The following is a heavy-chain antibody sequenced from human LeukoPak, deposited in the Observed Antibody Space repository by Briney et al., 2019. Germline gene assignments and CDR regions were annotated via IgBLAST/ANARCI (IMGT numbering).Heavy chain of an antibody. CDR1: GGSISNGGFY. D-gene: IGHD6-19*01. J-gene: IGHJ6*02. V-gene: IGHV4-31*03. Sequence: PSEALSLTCTVSGGSISNGGFYWSWIRQHPGRGLEWVGFIHYTGSTYYSPSLKSRVTISVDTSNNRFSLRLSSVTAADTAVYYCARDSLSSSDVWGQGTTVTVS. CDR2: IHYTGST. CDR3: ARDSLSSSDV.